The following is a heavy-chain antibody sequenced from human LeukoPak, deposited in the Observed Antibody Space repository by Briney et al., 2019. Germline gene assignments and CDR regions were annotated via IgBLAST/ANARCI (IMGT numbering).Heavy chain of an antibody. J-gene: IGHJ4*02. CDR1: GGSISSGSYH. Sequence: PSETLSLTCTVSGGSISSGSYHWSWIRQPAGKGLEWIGRVYTSGSTNYNPSLKSRVTISVDTSKNQFSLKLSSVTAADTAVYYCARARIAVALFDYWGQGTLVTVSS. V-gene: IGHV4-61*02. D-gene: IGHD6-19*01. CDR2: VYTSGST. CDR3: ARARIAVALFDY.